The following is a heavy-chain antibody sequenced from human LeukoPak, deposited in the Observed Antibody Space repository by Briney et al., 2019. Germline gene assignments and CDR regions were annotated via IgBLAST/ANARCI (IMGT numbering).Heavy chain of an antibody. CDR3: AKGATKYQLLYPGGY. J-gene: IGHJ4*02. D-gene: IGHD2-2*02. CDR1: GFTFSSYA. CDR2: ISGSGGST. V-gene: IGHV3-23*01. Sequence: GGSLRLSCAVSGFTFSSYAMSWVRQAPGKGLEWVSAISGSGGSTYYADSVKGRFTISRDNSKNTLYLQMNSLRAEDTAVYYCAKGATKYQLLYPGGYWGQGTLVTVSS.